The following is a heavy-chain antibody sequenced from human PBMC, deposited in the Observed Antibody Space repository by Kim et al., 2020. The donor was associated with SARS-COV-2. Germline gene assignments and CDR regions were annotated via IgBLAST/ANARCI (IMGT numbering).Heavy chain of an antibody. Sequence: SETLSLTCTVSGDSISSSNSFWGWVRQAPGKGLERIALFYSGGTTYYDPSLKSRLTMSVDTSKNHFSLKLNSVTVADTAVYYCAKHRGDYWGQGTLVTVSS. D-gene: IGHD3-10*01. V-gene: IGHV4-39*01. CDR3: AKHRGDY. J-gene: IGHJ4*02. CDR1: GDSISSSNSF. CDR2: FYSGGTT.